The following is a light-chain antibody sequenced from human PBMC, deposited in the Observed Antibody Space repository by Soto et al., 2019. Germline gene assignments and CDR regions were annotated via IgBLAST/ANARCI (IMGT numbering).Light chain of an antibody. CDR3: QQRDNWPPT. V-gene: IGKV3-11*01. Sequence: EVLLTQSPATLSLSPGERATLSCRANQNVNTYLTWYQHKPGQAPRLLISDASNRATGIPARFSGSGSGTDFTLTISSLEPEDFAVYYCQQRDNWPPTFGPGTTVDI. CDR2: DAS. J-gene: IGKJ3*01. CDR1: QNVNTY.